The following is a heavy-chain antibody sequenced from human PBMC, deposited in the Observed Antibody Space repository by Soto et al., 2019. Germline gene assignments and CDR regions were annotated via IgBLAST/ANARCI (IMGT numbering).Heavy chain of an antibody. J-gene: IGHJ4*02. Sequence: QVQLVQSGAEVKNPGSSVRVSCKASGRTFSNYGISWVRQAPGQGLEWMGGIIPIFGTPKYAQKFQGKVTITADTSTTPVYTDLRSLRSEDTAVYYCARGTSGQISAYLDYWGQGTLVTVAS. V-gene: IGHV1-69*06. CDR1: GRTFSNYG. CDR2: IIPIFGTP. CDR3: ARGTSGQISAYLDY. D-gene: IGHD2-15*01.